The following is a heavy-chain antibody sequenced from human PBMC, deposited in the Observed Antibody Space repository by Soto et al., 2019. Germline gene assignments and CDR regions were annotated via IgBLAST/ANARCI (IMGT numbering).Heavy chain of an antibody. CDR3: ARDRGGYDRLYYYHGMDV. D-gene: IGHD5-12*01. V-gene: IGHV3-11*06. CDR1: GFTFSNAW. J-gene: IGHJ6*02. CDR2: ISSSSGST. Sequence: GGSLRLSCAASGFTFSNAWMSWVRQAPGKGLEYISYISSSSGSTNYADPVKGRFTISRDNARNSLYLQMSSLRAEDTAVYYCARDRGGYDRLYYYHGMDVWGQGTTVTVSS.